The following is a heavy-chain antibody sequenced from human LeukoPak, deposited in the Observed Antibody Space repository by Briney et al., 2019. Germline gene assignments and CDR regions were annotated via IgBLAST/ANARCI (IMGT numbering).Heavy chain of an antibody. CDR2: IYTSGST. D-gene: IGHD3-10*01. CDR1: GGSISSYY. Sequence: SETLSLTCTVSGGSISSYYWSWIRQPAGKGLEWIGRIYTSGSTNYNPSLKSRVTMSVDTSKNQFSLKLSSVTAADTAVYYCARGSGYYGSGSYSLTYWGQGTLVTVSS. CDR3: ARGSGYYGSGSYSLTY. J-gene: IGHJ4*02. V-gene: IGHV4-4*07.